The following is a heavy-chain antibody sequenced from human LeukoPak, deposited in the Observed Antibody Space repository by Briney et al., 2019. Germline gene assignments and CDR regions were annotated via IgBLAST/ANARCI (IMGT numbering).Heavy chain of an antibody. CDR2: FSGYNGNT. D-gene: IGHD2-15*01. Sequence: GSLTVSCKAPGFTFTSYGFTWGRQTPGQGVEWMEWFSGYNGNTNYAQRLQGRVTMTTNTSTRTANMALRRLRTGDTAVYYCACGGGSTYIAPWGQGTLVTVSS. J-gene: IGHJ5*02. V-gene: IGHV1-18*01. CDR3: ACGGGSTYIAP. CDR1: GFTFTSYG.